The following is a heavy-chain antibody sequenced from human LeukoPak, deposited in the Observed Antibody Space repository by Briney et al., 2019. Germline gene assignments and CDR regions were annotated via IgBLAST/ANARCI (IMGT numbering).Heavy chain of an antibody. Sequence: GGSLRLSCAASGFTFSNYGMHWVRQAPGRGLEWVAVISYDGRNKYYADSVKGRFTISRDNSKNTLYFEMNSLRGEDTAVYYCAKDLRHDYGDYVPDYWGQGTLVTVSS. J-gene: IGHJ4*02. CDR1: GFTFSNYG. CDR3: AKDLRHDYGDYVPDY. V-gene: IGHV3-30*18. D-gene: IGHD4-17*01. CDR2: ISYDGRNK.